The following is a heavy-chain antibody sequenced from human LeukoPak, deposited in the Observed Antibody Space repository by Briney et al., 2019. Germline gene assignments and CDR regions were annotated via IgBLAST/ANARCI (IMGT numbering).Heavy chain of an antibody. Sequence: ASVKVSCKASGYTFTGYYMHWVRQAPGQGLEWMGIINPSGGSTSYAQKFQGRVTMTRDTSTSTVYMELSSLRSEDTAVYYCARANWLIDAFDIWGQGTMVTVSS. D-gene: IGHD1-1*01. CDR1: GYTFTGYY. J-gene: IGHJ3*02. V-gene: IGHV1-46*01. CDR3: ARANWLIDAFDI. CDR2: INPSGGST.